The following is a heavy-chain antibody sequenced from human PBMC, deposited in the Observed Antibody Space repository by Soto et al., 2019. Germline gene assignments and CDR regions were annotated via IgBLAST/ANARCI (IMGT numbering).Heavy chain of an antibody. Sequence: PGGSLRLSCKASGFMFNNSAMTGVRQAPGQGLQWVASVSDNGGSRGGTYYADSVKGRFTISRDNSKNTLYLQLDSLTGADTAVYYCARAKAVVIAALDIWGQGTMVIVSS. CDR3: ARAKAVVIAALDI. J-gene: IGHJ3*02. V-gene: IGHV3-23*01. CDR2: VSDNGGSRGGT. D-gene: IGHD2-21*01. CDR1: GFMFNNSA.